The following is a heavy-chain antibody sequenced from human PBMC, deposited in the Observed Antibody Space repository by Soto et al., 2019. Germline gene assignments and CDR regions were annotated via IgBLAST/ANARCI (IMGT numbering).Heavy chain of an antibody. CDR2: INPNSGGT. J-gene: IGHJ4*02. D-gene: IGHD6-19*01. Sequence: ASVKVSCKASGYTFTGYYMHWVRQAPGQGLEWMGWINPNSGGTNYAQKFQGWVTMTRDTSISTAYMELSRLRSDDTAVYYCARVRAVAGTGFDYWGQGTLVTVSS. CDR3: ARVRAVAGTGFDY. CDR1: GYTFTGYY. V-gene: IGHV1-2*04.